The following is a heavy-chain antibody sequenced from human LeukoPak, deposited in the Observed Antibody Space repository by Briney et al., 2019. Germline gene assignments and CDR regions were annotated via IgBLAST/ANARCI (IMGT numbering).Heavy chain of an antibody. CDR2: INHSGST. V-gene: IGHV4-34*01. CDR1: GGSFSGYY. Sequence: SETLSLTCAVYGGSFSGYYWSWIPQPPGKGLEWIGEINHSGSTNYNPSLKSRVTISVDTSKNQFSLKLSSVTAADTAVYYCARGLLDYGMDVWGQGTTVTVSS. CDR3: ARGLLDYGMDV. J-gene: IGHJ6*02.